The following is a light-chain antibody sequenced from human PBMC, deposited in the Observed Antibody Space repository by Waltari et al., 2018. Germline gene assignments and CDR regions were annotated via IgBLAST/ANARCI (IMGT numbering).Light chain of an antibody. CDR3: QQSDT. J-gene: IGKJ2*01. CDR1: QDISNF. Sequence: DIQMTHSPSSLSASVGEGVTITCKGSQDISNFLNWYPLKPEKAPKLLIYEASNLETGVPSRFRGSGSGTDFTFSISGLHPEDIATYYYQQSDTFGQGTRLEIK. CDR2: EAS. V-gene: IGKV1-33*01.